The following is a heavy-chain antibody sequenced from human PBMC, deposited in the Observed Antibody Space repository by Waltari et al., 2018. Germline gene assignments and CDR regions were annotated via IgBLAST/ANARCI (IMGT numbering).Heavy chain of an antibody. Sequence: EVQLVESGGGLVKPGGSLSLSCAASGFTFSSYSMNWVRQAPGKGLEWVSSISSSSSYIYYADSVKGRFTISRDNAKNSLYLQMNSLRAEDTAVYYCARVGLVTTNDAFDIWGQGTMVTVSS. D-gene: IGHD4-17*01. CDR2: ISSSSSYI. CDR1: GFTFSSYS. CDR3: ARVGLVTTNDAFDI. J-gene: IGHJ3*02. V-gene: IGHV3-21*01.